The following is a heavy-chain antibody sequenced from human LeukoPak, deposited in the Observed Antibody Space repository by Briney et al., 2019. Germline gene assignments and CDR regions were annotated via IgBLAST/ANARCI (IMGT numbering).Heavy chain of an antibody. Sequence: SETLSLTCTVSGDSSNKYFWSWLRQSPVKGLEWLGYISHTGNTNYNPSLKSRVTISLDKSNNQFSLRLSSMTPADTAVYYCARAGPEDLNWRYYIDFWGQGVLVTVSS. V-gene: IGHV4-59*01. CDR2: ISHTGNT. CDR1: GDSSNKYF. CDR3: ARAGPEDLNWRYYIDF. J-gene: IGHJ4*02. D-gene: IGHD1-1*01.